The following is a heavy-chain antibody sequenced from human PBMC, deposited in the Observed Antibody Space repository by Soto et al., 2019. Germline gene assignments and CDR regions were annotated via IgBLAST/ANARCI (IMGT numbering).Heavy chain of an antibody. Sequence: EVQLVESGGGLVQPGGSLRLSCAASGFTFSSNYMPWVRQAPGKGLEWVSIIYSGGITYYADSVKGRFTISRDNSKNTLYLQMNSLRAEDTAVYYCARGYSNFDYWGQGTLVTVSS. CDR1: GFTFSSNY. D-gene: IGHD4-4*01. V-gene: IGHV3-66*01. CDR2: IYSGGIT. J-gene: IGHJ4*02. CDR3: ARGYSNFDY.